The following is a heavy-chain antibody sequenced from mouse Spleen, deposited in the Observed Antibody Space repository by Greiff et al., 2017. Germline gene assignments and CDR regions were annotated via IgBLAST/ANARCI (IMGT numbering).Heavy chain of an antibody. CDR3: ARDYYGSSSWFAY. CDR1: GYSFTGYF. V-gene: IGHV1-20*01. J-gene: IGHJ3*01. Sequence: VQLKESGPELVKPGDSVKISCKASGYSFTGYFMNWVMQSHGKSLEWIGRINPYNGDTFYNQKFKGKATLTVDKSSSTAHMELRSLTSEDSAVYYCARDYYGSSSWFAYWGQGTLVTVSA. D-gene: IGHD1-1*01. CDR2: INPYNGDT.